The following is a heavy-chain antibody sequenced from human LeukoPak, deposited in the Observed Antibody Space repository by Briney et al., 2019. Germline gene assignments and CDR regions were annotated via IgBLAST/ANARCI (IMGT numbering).Heavy chain of an antibody. CDR3: ARLEGIAAVRY. J-gene: IGHJ4*02. D-gene: IGHD6-13*01. Sequence: GASVKVSCKASGYTFTGYYMHWVRQAPGQGLEWMGWINPNSGGTNYAQKFQGRVSMTRDTSISTAYMELSRLRSGDTAVYYCARLEGIAAVRYWGQGTLVTVSS. CDR2: INPNSGGT. CDR1: GYTFTGYY. V-gene: IGHV1-2*02.